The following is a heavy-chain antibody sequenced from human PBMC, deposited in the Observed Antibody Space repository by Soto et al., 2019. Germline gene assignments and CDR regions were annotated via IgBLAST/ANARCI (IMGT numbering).Heavy chain of an antibody. CDR3: EKDYGSGSYYFDY. J-gene: IGHJ4*02. D-gene: IGHD3-10*01. V-gene: IGHV3-23*01. CDR2: ISGSGGST. Sequence: GGSLRLSCAASGFTFSSYAMSWVRQAPGKGLEWVSAISGSGGSTYYADSVKGRFTISRDNSKNTLYLQMNSLRAEDTAVYYWEKDYGSGSYYFDYCGQGTLVTVSS. CDR1: GFTFSSYA.